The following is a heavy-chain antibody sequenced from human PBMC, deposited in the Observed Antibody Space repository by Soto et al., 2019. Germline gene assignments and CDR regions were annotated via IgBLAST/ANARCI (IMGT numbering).Heavy chain of an antibody. CDR1: GYTFTSYY. D-gene: IGHD3-10*01. V-gene: IGHV1-46*03. CDR2: INPSGGST. Sequence: QVQLVQSGAEVKKPGASVKVSCKASGYTFTSYYMHWVRQAPGQGLEWMGIINPSGGSTSYAQKFQGRVTMTRDTSTSTVYMELSSLRSEDTAVYYCARVTMVRGVMVGYFDYWGQGTLVTVSS. CDR3: ARVTMVRGVMVGYFDY. J-gene: IGHJ4*02.